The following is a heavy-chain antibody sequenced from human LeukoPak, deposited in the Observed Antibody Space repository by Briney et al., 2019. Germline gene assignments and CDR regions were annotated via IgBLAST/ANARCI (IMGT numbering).Heavy chain of an antibody. V-gene: IGHV4-4*07. Sequence: SETLSLTCTVSGGSMISYYWSWIRQPAGKRLEWIGRISASGGTNYNPSLKSRITMSVDTSKNQFSLNLASVTAADTATYYCARLDGASDFWGQGTLVTVSS. CDR2: ISASGGT. CDR3: ARLDGASDF. CDR1: GGSMISYY. D-gene: IGHD3/OR15-3a*01. J-gene: IGHJ4*02.